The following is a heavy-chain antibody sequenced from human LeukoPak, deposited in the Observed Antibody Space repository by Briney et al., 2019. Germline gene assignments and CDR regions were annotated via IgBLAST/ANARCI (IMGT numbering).Heavy chain of an antibody. CDR3: ARTYYYGSGSYVY. CDR1: GYTFTSYD. Sequence: GASVKVSCKASGYTFTSYDINWVRQATGQGLEWMGWMNPNSGNTGYAQKFQGRVTITRNTSISTAYMELSRLRSDDTAVYYCARTYYYGSGSYVYWGQGTLVTVSS. CDR2: MNPNSGNT. J-gene: IGHJ4*02. D-gene: IGHD3-10*01. V-gene: IGHV1-8*03.